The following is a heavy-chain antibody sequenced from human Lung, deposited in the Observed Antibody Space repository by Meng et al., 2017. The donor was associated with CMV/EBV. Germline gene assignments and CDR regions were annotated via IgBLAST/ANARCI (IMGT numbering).Heavy chain of an antibody. CDR2: MNPNNGDT. CDR1: GYSFTRYD. D-gene: IGHD6-13*01. J-gene: IGHJ6*02. Sequence: ASVKVSCKASGYSFTRYDINWVRQAPGQGLEWMGWMNPNNGDTGYAQKFQGRVTMTRDTSISTVYMELNSLRSEDTAVYYCARVEGPAGAMLKYFYYYGMEVWGQGTTVXVSS. V-gene: IGHV1-8*01. CDR3: ARVEGPAGAMLKYFYYYGMEV.